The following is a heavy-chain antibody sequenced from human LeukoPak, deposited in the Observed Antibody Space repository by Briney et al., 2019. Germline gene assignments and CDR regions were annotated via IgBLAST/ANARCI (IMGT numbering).Heavy chain of an antibody. Sequence: VASVKVSCKASGGTFSSYAISWVRQAPGQGLEWMGGIIPIFGTANYAQKFQGRVTITADKSTSTAYMELSSLRSEDTAVYYCARVGYGSGIDYAFDIWGQGTMVTVSS. CDR1: GGTFSSYA. V-gene: IGHV1-69*06. J-gene: IGHJ3*02. D-gene: IGHD3-10*01. CDR2: IIPIFGTA. CDR3: ARVGYGSGIDYAFDI.